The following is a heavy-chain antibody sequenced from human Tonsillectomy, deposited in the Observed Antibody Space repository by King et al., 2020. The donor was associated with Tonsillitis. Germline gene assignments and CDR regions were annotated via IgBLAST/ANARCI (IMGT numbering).Heavy chain of an antibody. Sequence: VQLVESGGGVVQPGRSLRLSCAASGFTFSSYAMHWVRQAPGKGLEWVAGISYDGSNKYYADSVKGRFTISRDNSKNTLYLQMNSLRAEDTAVYYCARDSFDDFWSGYMTPWGQGTLVTVSS. CDR1: GFTFSSYA. CDR2: ISYDGSNK. J-gene: IGHJ5*02. D-gene: IGHD3-3*01. CDR3: ARDSFDDFWSGYMTP. V-gene: IGHV3-30-3*01.